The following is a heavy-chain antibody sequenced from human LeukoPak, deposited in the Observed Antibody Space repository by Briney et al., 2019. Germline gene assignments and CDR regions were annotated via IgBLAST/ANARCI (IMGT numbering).Heavy chain of an antibody. D-gene: IGHD2-2*01. V-gene: IGHV4-38-2*02. J-gene: IGHJ6*03. CDR3: ARGDCSSTICYSPMDV. CDR2: IYRSGST. Sequence: SETLSLTCTVSGYSISSGYYWVWIRQTPGKGLEWIGSIYRSGSTNYNPSLKSRVTISVDTSKNQFSLKVNSVTAADTALYYCARGDCSSTICYSPMDVWGKGTTVTVSS. CDR1: GYSISSGYY.